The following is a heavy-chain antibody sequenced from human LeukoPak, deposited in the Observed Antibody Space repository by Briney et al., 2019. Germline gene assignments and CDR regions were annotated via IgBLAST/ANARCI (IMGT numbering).Heavy chain of an antibody. D-gene: IGHD2-2*01. J-gene: IGHJ4*02. CDR1: GGSISSYY. Sequence: SETLSLTCTVSGGSISSYYWSWIRQPPGKGLEWIGYIYYSGSTNYNPSLKSRVTISVDTSKNQFSLKLSSVTAADTAAYYCARHSGASIPALYWGQGTLVIVSS. CDR2: IYYSGST. V-gene: IGHV4-59*08. CDR3: ARHSGASIPALY.